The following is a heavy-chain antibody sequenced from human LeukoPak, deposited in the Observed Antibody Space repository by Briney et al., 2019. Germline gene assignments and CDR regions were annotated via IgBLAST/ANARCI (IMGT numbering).Heavy chain of an antibody. V-gene: IGHV3-48*01. J-gene: IGHJ4*02. CDR2: ISSISSII. CDR3: TRSRPGTEAGQPNFDY. D-gene: IGHD6-13*01. Sequence: PGGSLRLSCAASGFTFSTYSMSWVRQAPGKGLEWVSYISSISSIIYYADSVKGRFTISRDNARNSLYLQMNSLRAEDTVVYYCTRSRPGTEAGQPNFDYWGQGTLVTVSS. CDR1: GFTFSTYS.